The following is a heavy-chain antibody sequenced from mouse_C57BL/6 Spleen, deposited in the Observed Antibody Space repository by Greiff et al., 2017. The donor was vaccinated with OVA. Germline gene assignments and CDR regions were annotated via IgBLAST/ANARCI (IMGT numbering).Heavy chain of an antibody. Sequence: QVQLKQSGAELARPGASVKMSCKASGYTFTSYTMHWVKQRPGQGLEWIGYINPSSGYTKYNQKFKDKATLTADKSSSTAYMQLSSLTSEDSAVYYCARTSQFPYWYFDVWGTGTTVTVSS. CDR3: ARTSQFPYWYFDV. CDR2: INPSSGYT. CDR1: GYTFTSYT. J-gene: IGHJ1*03. V-gene: IGHV1-4*01.